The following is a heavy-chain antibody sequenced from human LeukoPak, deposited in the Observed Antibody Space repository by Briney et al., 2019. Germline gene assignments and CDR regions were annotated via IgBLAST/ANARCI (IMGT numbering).Heavy chain of an antibody. J-gene: IGHJ3*02. D-gene: IGHD3-22*01. V-gene: IGHV3-23*01. Sequence: RGGSLRLSCGASGFTFSRYGMSCVRQAAGGGLEWVSCISGSRGGTNYADSVKGRFTISRDNSKNPPYLQMNSLRAEDTAVYYCAKKPIPYYYDSSGYWLPDAFDIWGQGTMVTVSS. CDR1: GFTFSRYG. CDR2: ISGSRGGT. CDR3: AKKPIPYYYDSSGYWLPDAFDI.